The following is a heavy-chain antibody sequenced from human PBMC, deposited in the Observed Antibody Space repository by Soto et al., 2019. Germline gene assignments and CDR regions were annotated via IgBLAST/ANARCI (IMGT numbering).Heavy chain of an antibody. Sequence: SGPTLVNPTQTLTLTCTLSGFSLTTGGMCVSWIRQPPGKALEWLARIDWDDTKYYSTSLKTRLTISKDISKNQVVLTMTNMDPVDTARYYCARIKDQLPNDAFDVWGQGTMVTVSS. D-gene: IGHD2-2*01. CDR3: ARIKDQLPNDAFDV. CDR2: IDWDDTK. CDR1: GFSLTTGGMC. J-gene: IGHJ3*01. V-gene: IGHV2-70*11.